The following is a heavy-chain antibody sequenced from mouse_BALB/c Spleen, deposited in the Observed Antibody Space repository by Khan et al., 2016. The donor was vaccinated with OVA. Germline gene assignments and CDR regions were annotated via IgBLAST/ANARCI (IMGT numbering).Heavy chain of an antibody. CDR3: ARMKPYWYFDR. J-gene: IGHJ1*01. Sequence: QIQLVQSGPELKKPGETVKISCKASGYTFTNYGMNWVKQAPGKGLKWMGWINTYTGEPTYADDFKGRFAFSLETSASTAYLQINTLKNEDTAKYCCARMKPYWYFDRWGAGTTVTVSA. V-gene: IGHV9-3-1*01. CDR1: GYTFTNYG. CDR2: INTYTGEP.